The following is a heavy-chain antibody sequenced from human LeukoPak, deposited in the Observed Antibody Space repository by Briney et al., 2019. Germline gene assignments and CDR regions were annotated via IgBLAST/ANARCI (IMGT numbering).Heavy chain of an antibody. V-gene: IGHV4-4*07. J-gene: IGHJ4*02. CDR1: GGSISSYY. CDR2: IYTSGST. D-gene: IGHD3-22*01. CDR3: AGAYYYDSSGYSR. Sequence: SETLSLTCTVSGGSISSYYWSWIRQPAGKGLEWIGRIYTSGSTNYNPSLKSRVTISVGTSKNQFSLKLSSVTAADTAVYYCAGAYYYDSSGYSRWGQGTLVTVSS.